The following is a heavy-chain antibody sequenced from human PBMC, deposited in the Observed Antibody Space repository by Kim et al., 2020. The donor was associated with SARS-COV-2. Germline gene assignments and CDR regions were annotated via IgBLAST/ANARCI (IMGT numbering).Heavy chain of an antibody. Sequence: ASVKVSCKASGYTFTSYGISWVRQAPGQGLEWMGWISAYNGNTNYAQKLQGRVTMTTDTSTSTAYMELRSLRSDDTAVYYCARVYFWVGYSSGWYDFDYWGQGTLVTVSS. CDR1: GYTFTSYG. V-gene: IGHV1-18*01. CDR2: ISAYNGNT. CDR3: ARVYFWVGYSSGWYDFDY. J-gene: IGHJ4*02. D-gene: IGHD6-19*01.